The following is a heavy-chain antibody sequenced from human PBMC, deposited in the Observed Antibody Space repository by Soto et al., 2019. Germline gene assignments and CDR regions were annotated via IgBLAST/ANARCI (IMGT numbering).Heavy chain of an antibody. Sequence: QVQLVESGGGVVQPGRSLRLSCAASGFPFTTYGMHWVREGPGKGLEWVAVISYDGSNKYYADSVKGRFTISRDNSKNPLYRQMNSLRPEDTALYYCVGGQYYFAYRGQGTLVTVSS. J-gene: IGHJ4*02. V-gene: IGHV3-30*03. D-gene: IGHD3-10*01. CDR3: VGGQYYFAY. CDR1: GFPFTTYG. CDR2: ISYDGSNK.